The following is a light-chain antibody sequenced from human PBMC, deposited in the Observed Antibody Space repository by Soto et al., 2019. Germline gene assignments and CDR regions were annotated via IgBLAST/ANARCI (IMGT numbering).Light chain of an antibody. J-gene: IGKJ2*01. V-gene: IGKV3-11*01. CDR3: QQRSDWPT. Sequence: ELVLTQSPATLSLSPGERATLSCRASQSVNSYLAWYQQKPGQAPRLLIYDASNRATGIPARFSGTGSGTDFTLTIGSLEPEDVAVYYCQQRSDWPTFGQGTKLEIK. CDR2: DAS. CDR1: QSVNSY.